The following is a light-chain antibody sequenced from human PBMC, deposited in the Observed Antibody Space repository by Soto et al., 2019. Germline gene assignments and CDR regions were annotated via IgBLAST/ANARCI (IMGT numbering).Light chain of an antibody. V-gene: IGKV3-15*01. CDR1: QSVGSN. J-gene: IGKJ4*01. CDR2: DAS. CDR3: QQYNNWPPLT. Sequence: EIVMTQSPATLSVSPGERATLSCRASQSVGSNLAWYQQKPGQAPRLLIYDASTRATGIPARFSGSGSGTEFTLTISSLQSEDFAVYHCQQYNNWPPLTFGGGTKVEIK.